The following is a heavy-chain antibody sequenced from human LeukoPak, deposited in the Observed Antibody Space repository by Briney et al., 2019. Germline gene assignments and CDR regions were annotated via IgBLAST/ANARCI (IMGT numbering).Heavy chain of an antibody. V-gene: IGHV1-18*01. CDR2: ISDYNGNT. CDR1: GYTFTSYG. Sequence: ASLKVSCKASGYTFTSYGISWVRQAPGQGLEWMGWISDYNGNTNYAQKLQGRVTMTTDTSTSTAYMELRSLRSDDTAVYYCARGSSSLGCGGDCYFCGQEFDYWGQGTLVTVSS. CDR3: ARGSSSLGCGGDCYFCGQEFDY. J-gene: IGHJ4*02. D-gene: IGHD2-21*02.